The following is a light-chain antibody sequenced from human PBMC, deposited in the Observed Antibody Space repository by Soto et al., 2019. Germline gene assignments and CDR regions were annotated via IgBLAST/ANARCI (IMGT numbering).Light chain of an antibody. J-gene: IGKJ2*01. CDR1: QSVSSN. CDR2: GAS. Sequence: EIVMTQSPATLSVSPGERATLSCRASQSVSSNLAWHQQKPGQAPRLLIYGASTRATGIPAMFSGSGSGTEFTRTISSLQSEDFAVYYCQQYNNWPYTFGQGTKLEIK. V-gene: IGKV3-15*01. CDR3: QQYNNWPYT.